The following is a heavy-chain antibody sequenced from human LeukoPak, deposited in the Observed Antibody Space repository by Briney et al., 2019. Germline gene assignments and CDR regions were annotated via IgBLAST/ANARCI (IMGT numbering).Heavy chain of an antibody. CDR3: ARASTVTTGYNWFDP. Sequence: ASVKVSCKASGYTFTGHYMHWVRQAPGQGLEWMGIINPSGGSTSYAQNFQGRVTMTRDTSTSTVYMELSSLRSEDTAVYYCARASTVTTGYNWFDPWGQGTLVTVSS. J-gene: IGHJ5*02. V-gene: IGHV1-46*01. D-gene: IGHD4-17*01. CDR1: GYTFTGHY. CDR2: INPSGGST.